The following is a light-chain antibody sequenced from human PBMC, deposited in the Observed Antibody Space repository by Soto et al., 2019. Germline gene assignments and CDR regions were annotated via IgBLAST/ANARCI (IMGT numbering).Light chain of an antibody. CDR3: QHYGGGSRIN. CDR1: QSISNR. V-gene: IGKV3-20*01. CDR2: GAS. Sequence: IVVTQSPATLSLSPGERATLSFRSSQSISNRLAWYQQKPGQAPRLLISGASSRATGIPDRFSGSGSGTDFTLTITRLEPEDFALYYCQHYGGGSRINCGQGTRREIK. J-gene: IGKJ5*01.